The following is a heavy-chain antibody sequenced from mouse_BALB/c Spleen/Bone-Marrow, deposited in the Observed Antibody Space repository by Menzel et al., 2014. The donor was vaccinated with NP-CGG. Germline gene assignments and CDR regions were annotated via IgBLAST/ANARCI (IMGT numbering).Heavy chain of an antibody. CDR2: IWSGGST. V-gene: IGHV2-2*02. D-gene: IGHD1-1*01. CDR3: ARNLYYGSSLYAMDY. Sequence: QVQLQQSGPGLVQPSQSLSITCTVSGFSLTTYGVHWVRQSPGKGLEWLGVIWSGGSTDYNAAFISRPSITKDNSKSQVFFKMNSLQANDTAIYYCARNLYYGSSLYAMDYWGQGTSVTVSS. J-gene: IGHJ4*01. CDR1: GFSLTTYG.